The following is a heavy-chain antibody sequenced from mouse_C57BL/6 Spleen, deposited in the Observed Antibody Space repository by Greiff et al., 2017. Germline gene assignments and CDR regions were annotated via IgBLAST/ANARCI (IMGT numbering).Heavy chain of an antibody. CDR1: GYTFTSYW. D-gene: IGHD3-1*01. CDR3: ARSPLGGYAMDY. Sequence: QVQLQQPGAELVRPGSSVKLSCKASGYTFTSYWMHWVKQRPIQGLDWIGNIDPSDSETHYNQKFKDKATLTVDKSSSTAYMQRSSLTSEDSAVYYCARSPLGGYAMDYWGQGTSVTVSS. V-gene: IGHV1-52*01. J-gene: IGHJ4*01. CDR2: IDPSDSET.